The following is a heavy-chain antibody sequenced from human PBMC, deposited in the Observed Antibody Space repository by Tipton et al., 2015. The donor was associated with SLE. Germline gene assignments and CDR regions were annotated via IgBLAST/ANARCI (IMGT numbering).Heavy chain of an antibody. V-gene: IGHV4-59*04. D-gene: IGHD6-13*01. CDR2: IYYSGST. CDR1: GGSISSHY. J-gene: IGHJ4*02. CDR3: ADGPGGIAGYFDY. Sequence: TLSLTCTVSGGSISSHYWSWIRQPPGKGLEWISYIYYSGSTDYNPSLKSRVTISVETSKNQFSLKLSSVTAADTAVYYCADGPGGIAGYFDYWGQGTLVTVSS.